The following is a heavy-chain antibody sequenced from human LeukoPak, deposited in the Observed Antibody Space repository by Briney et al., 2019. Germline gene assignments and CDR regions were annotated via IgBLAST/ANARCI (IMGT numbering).Heavy chain of an antibody. D-gene: IGHD6-19*01. CDR3: AREIVAGLGVSFDI. CDR2: IYPLETT. Sequence: SETLSLTCTVSGDSVNSGAYYWSWLRQPAGKEPEWIGRIYPLETTNYNPSPKSRVAISVDTSKNQFSLKLSSVTAADTAVYYCAREIVAGLGVSFDIWGQGTMVTVSS. J-gene: IGHJ3*02. V-gene: IGHV4-61*02. CDR1: GDSVNSGAYY.